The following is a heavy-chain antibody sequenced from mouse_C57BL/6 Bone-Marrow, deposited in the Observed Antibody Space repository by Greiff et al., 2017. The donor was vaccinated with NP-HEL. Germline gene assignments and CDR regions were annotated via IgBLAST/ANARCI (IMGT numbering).Heavy chain of an antibody. CDR3: ARGAYYAMDD. V-gene: IGHV1-19*01. J-gene: IGHJ4*01. CDR1: GYTFTDYY. CDR2: INPYNGGT. Sequence: VQLQQSGPVLVKPGASVKLSCKASGYTFTDYYMNWVKQSHGKSLEWIGVINPYNGGTSYNQKFKGKSTLTVDKSSSTAYMELNSLTSEDSAVYYCARGAYYAMDDWGQRTSVTVSS.